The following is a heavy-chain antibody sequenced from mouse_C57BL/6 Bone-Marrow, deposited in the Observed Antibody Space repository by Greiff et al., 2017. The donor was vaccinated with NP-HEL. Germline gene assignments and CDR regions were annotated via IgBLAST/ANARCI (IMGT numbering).Heavy chain of an antibody. V-gene: IGHV1-81*01. Sequence: VQLQQSGAELARPGASVKLSCKASGYTFTSYGISWVKQRTGQGLEWIGEIYPRSGNTYYNEKFKGKATLTADKSSRTAYMELSSLTSEDSAVYFCARGDYGSSSWFAYWGQGTLVTVSA. CDR2: IYPRSGNT. J-gene: IGHJ3*01. D-gene: IGHD1-1*01. CDR1: GYTFTSYG. CDR3: ARGDYGSSSWFAY.